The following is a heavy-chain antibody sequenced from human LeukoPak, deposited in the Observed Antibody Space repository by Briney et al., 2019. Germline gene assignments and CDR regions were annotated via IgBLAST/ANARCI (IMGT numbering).Heavy chain of an antibody. CDR1: GFDLSAFA. Sequence: PGESLRLSCVASGFDLSAFAISWVRQAPGKGLEWVSAVSGSGGRPYSADSVRGRFTISRDNSKKTVFLQMDSLRADDTAIYYCAKGGAAMTNAPHGDVVTTTLDGFDIWGHGTMVTVSS. CDR2: VSGSGGRP. CDR3: AKGGAAMTNAPHGDVVTTTLDGFDI. V-gene: IGHV3-23*01. J-gene: IGHJ3*02. D-gene: IGHD2-21*02.